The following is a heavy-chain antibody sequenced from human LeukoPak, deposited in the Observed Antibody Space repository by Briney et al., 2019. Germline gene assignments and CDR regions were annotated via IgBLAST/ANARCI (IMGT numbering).Heavy chain of an antibody. J-gene: IGHJ3*02. V-gene: IGHV3-53*01. CDR1: GFTVSSNY. D-gene: IGHD3-22*01. Sequence: GGSLRLSCAASGFTVSSNYMSWVRHSTGKGLEWVSFMYSGGSTYYRGSGKGRFTISRNNSKNTLYLQMNSLRAEDTAVYYCARDGGYLDAFDIWGQGTMVTVSS. CDR3: ARDGGYLDAFDI. CDR2: MYSGGST.